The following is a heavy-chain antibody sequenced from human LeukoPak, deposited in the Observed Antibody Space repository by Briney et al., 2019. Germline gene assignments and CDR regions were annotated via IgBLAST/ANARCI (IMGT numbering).Heavy chain of an antibody. D-gene: IGHD3-22*01. J-gene: IGHJ4*02. CDR1: GGSISSSSYY. V-gene: IGHV4-39*07. Sequence: PSETLSLTCTVSGGSISSSSYYWGWIRQPPGKGLEWIGSIYYSGSTYYNPSLKSRVTISVDTSKNQFSLKLSSVTAADTAVYYRARVHLRDDSSGYYLDYWGQGTLVTVSS. CDR3: ARVHLRDDSSGYYLDY. CDR2: IYYSGST.